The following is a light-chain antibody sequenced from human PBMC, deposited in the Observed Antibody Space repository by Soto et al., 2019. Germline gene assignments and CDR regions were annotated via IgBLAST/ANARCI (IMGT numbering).Light chain of an antibody. CDR1: RSFASSY. J-gene: IGKJ2*01. CDR2: AAS. Sequence: ELVLTQSPGTLSLSPGERATLSCRASRSFASSYLAWYQQKPVQAPRLLIYAASIRGTGIPDRFSGSASGTDVTLTISRLDPEDFAVYYCQQYGSSPPYSFGQGTKLEIK. V-gene: IGKV3-20*01. CDR3: QQYGSSPPYS.